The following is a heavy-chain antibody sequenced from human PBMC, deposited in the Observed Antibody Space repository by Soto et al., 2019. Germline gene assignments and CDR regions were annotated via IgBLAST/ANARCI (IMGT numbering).Heavy chain of an antibody. CDR3: GKDQERSAQYIAVVINAFDF. CDR2: ISHDGNSH. D-gene: IGHD2-2*01. V-gene: IGHV3-30*18. Sequence: QVHLVESGGGVVQPGRSLRLSCAGSGFSFSNYGIHWVRQAPGKGLEWVAVISHDGNSHHLADSVRGRFTISRDNYKNKVLLHMTSLRREDSAVYHCGKDQERSAQYIAVVINAFDFWGKGTMVPVSS. J-gene: IGHJ3*01. CDR1: GFSFSNYG.